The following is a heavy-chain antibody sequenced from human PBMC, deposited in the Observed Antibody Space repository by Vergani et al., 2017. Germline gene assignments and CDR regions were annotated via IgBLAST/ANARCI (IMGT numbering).Heavy chain of an antibody. CDR3: ARHKEQLVPENYYYYFYMDV. J-gene: IGHJ6*03. V-gene: IGHV4-39*01. CDR2: IFYSGNT. D-gene: IGHD6-13*01. Sequence: QLQLQESDPGLVKPSQTLSLTCTVSGGSIRSTFYYWGWIRQPPGKGLEWIGPIFYSGNTYYNPSLKSRVTISVDTSKNQFSLKLNSLTAADTAVYYCARHKEQLVPENYYYYFYMDVWGKGTSVTVSS. CDR1: GGSIRSTFYY.